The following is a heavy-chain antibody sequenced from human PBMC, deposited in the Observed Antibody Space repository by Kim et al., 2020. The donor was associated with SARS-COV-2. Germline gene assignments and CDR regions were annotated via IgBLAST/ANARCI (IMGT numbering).Heavy chain of an antibody. V-gene: IGHV1-18*01. D-gene: IGHD3-10*01. J-gene: IGHJ6*02. CDR1: GYTFTSYG. CDR3: ARSMSGQGVNYYYGMDV. Sequence: ASVKVSCKASGYTFTSYGISWVRQAPGQGLEWLGWISAYNPKTNYAQKFQGRVTMTTDTSTSTAYMGLRSLRSDDTAVYFCARSMSGQGVNYYYGMDVWGQGTTVTVSS. CDR2: ISAYNPKT.